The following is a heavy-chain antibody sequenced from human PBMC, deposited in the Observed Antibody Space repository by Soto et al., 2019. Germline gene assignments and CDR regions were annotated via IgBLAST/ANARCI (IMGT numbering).Heavy chain of an antibody. CDR2: ISGSGGSK. Sequence: GGSLRLSCAASGFTVSSNYMSWVRQAPGKGLEWVSAISGSGGSKYYADSVKGRFTISRDNSKNTLYLQMNSLRAEDTAVYYCAKDHSSGWYGYFDYWGQGTLVTVSS. J-gene: IGHJ4*02. D-gene: IGHD6-19*01. V-gene: IGHV3-23*01. CDR1: GFTVSSNY. CDR3: AKDHSSGWYGYFDY.